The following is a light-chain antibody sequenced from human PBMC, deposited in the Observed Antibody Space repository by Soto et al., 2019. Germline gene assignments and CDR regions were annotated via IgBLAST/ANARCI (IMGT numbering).Light chain of an antibody. CDR1: QSLSSNF. CDR2: DSS. Sequence: EIVLTQSPATLSLYPGERATLSCRASQSLSSNFLAWYQQKPGQPPRLLIYDSSTRATGFPDRFSGSGSETDFTLTISRLEPEDFAVYYCQQYGSSPRTFGQGTKVDIK. J-gene: IGKJ1*01. CDR3: QQYGSSPRT. V-gene: IGKV3-20*01.